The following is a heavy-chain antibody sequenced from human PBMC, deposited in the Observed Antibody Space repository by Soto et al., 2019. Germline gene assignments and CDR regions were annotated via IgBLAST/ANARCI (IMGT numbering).Heavy chain of an antibody. CDR3: AAELVVPVDSIDI. CDR2: IVVGSGNT. CDR1: GFTFTSSA. V-gene: IGHV1-58*02. D-gene: IGHD2-2*01. J-gene: IGHJ3*02. Sequence: GASVKVSCKASGFTFTSSAMQWVRQARGQRLEWIGWIVVGSGNTNYAQKFQERVTITRDMSTSTAYMELSSLRSEDTAVYYCAAELVVPVDSIDIWGQGTMVTVSS.